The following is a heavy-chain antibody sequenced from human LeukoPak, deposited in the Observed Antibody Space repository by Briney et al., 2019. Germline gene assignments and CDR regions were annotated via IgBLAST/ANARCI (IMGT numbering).Heavy chain of an antibody. V-gene: IGHV4-59*01. CDR1: GGSISSYY. Sequence: SETLSLTCTVSGGSISSYYWSWIRQPPGKGLEWIGYIYYSGSTNYNPSLKSRVTISVDTSKNQFSLKLSSVTAADTAVYYCARGNSNAFDIWGQGTMVTVSS. CDR3: ARGNSNAFDI. D-gene: IGHD6-13*01. CDR2: IYYSGST. J-gene: IGHJ3*02.